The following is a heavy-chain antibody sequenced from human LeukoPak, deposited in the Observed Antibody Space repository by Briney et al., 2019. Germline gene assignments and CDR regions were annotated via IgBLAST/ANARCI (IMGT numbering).Heavy chain of an antibody. V-gene: IGHV3-23*01. Sequence: GGSLRLSCAASGFTFSSYGMSWVRQAPGKGLEWVSAISGSGGSTYYADSVKGRFTISRDNSKNTLYLQMNSLRAEDTAVYYCASLSGSYYFDYWGQGTLVTVSS. CDR2: ISGSGGST. D-gene: IGHD1-26*01. J-gene: IGHJ4*02. CDR3: ASLSGSYYFDY. CDR1: GFTFSSYG.